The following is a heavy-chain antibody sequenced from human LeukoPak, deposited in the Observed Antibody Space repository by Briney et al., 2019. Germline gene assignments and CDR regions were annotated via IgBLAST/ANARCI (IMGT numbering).Heavy chain of an antibody. CDR1: GGSISSYY. Sequence: KPSETLSLTCTVSGGSISSYYWSWLRQPAGKGLEWIGRIYTSGSNTYNPSLKSRVTMSVDTSKNQFSLKLSSVTAADTAMYYCARALSGTYLGDAFDIWGQGTMVTVSS. CDR2: IYTSGSN. J-gene: IGHJ3*02. V-gene: IGHV4-4*07. CDR3: ARALSGTYLGDAFDI. D-gene: IGHD1-26*01.